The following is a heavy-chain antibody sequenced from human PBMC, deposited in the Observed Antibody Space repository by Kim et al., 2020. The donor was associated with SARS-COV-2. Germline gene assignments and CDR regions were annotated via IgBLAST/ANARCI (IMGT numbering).Heavy chain of an antibody. Sequence: SVKVSCKASGGTFSSYTISWVRQAPGQGLEWMGRIIPILGIANYAQKFQGRVTITADKSTSTAYMELSSLRSEDTAVYYCARDADPVTAMVMAYYYYGMGVWGPGTTVTVSS. D-gene: IGHD5-18*01. CDR1: GGTFSSYT. J-gene: IGHJ6*02. CDR3: ARDADPVTAMVMAYYYYGMGV. V-gene: IGHV1-69*04. CDR2: IIPILGIA.